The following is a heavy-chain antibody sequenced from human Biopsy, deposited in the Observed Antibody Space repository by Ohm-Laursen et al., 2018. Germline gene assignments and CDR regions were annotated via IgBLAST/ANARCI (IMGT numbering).Heavy chain of an antibody. V-gene: IGHV1-24*01. D-gene: IGHD1-1*01. Sequence: SVTVFCQVSGSTLTELSMHWVRQAPGKGLEWMGGFAPENGKTVYAQNFQARVSMTEDTSTDTAYMELRSLRSEDTAVYYCAADVNVWNVNYWGQGTQVTVSS. CDR1: GSTLTELS. CDR3: AADVNVWNVNY. CDR2: FAPENGKT. J-gene: IGHJ4*02.